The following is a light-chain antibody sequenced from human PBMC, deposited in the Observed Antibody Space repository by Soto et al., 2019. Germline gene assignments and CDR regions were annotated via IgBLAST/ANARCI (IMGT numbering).Light chain of an antibody. CDR2: DAS. CDR1: QSVGSY. CDR3: QQRGNWPPT. Sequence: IVLTQSPANLSMSPGERATLPCRASQSVGSYLAWYQQKPGQAPRLLIYDASNRATGIPARFSGSGSGTDFTLTISSLEPEDFAVYYCQQRGNWPPTFGQGTRLEIK. V-gene: IGKV3-11*01. J-gene: IGKJ5*01.